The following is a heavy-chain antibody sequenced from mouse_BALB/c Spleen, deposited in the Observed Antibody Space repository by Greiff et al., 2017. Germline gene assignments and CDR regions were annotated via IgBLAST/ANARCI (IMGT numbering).Heavy chain of an antibody. CDR3: ARMVVATDYYAMDY. J-gene: IGHJ4*01. CDR1: GFSLTSYG. V-gene: IGHV2-9*02. CDR2: IWAGGST. Sequence: VKLVESGPGLVAPSQSLSITCTASGFSLTSYGVHWVRQPPGKGLEWLGVIWAGGSTNYNSALMSRLSISKDNSKSQVFLKMNSLQTDDTAMYYCARMVVATDYYAMDYWGQGTSVTVSS. D-gene: IGHD1-1*02.